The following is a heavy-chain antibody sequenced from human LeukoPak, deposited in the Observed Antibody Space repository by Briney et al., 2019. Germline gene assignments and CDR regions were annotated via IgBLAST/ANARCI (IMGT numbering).Heavy chain of an antibody. CDR1: GFTYSSYA. CDR3: ARDRRTQLWSGGYFDY. D-gene: IGHD5-18*01. J-gene: IGHJ4*02. Sequence: GRSLRLSCAASGFTYSSYAMHWVRQAPGKGLEWVAVISYDGSNKYYADSAKGRFTISRDNSKNTLYLQMNSLRAEDTAVYYCARDRRTQLWSGGYFDYWGQGTLVTVSS. CDR2: ISYDGSNK. V-gene: IGHV3-30-3*01.